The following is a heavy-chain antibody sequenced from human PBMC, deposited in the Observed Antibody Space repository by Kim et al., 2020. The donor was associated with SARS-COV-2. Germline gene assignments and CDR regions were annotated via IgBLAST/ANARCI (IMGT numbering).Heavy chain of an antibody. D-gene: IGHD6-19*01. CDR3: AKGAPSVAGGGYFQH. V-gene: IGHV3-23*01. J-gene: IGHJ1*01. Sequence: DSVKGRFTISRDNSKNTVYLPMNSLRAEDTAVYYCAKGAPSVAGGGYFQHWGQGTLVTVSS.